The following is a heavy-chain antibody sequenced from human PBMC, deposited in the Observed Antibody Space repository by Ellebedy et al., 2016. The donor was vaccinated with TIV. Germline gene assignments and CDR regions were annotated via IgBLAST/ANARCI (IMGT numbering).Heavy chain of an antibody. D-gene: IGHD3-9*01. Sequence: AASVKVSCKASGYTFTSYDINWVRQATGQGLEWMGWMNPNSGNTGFARKFQGRVIMTRNASITTAYMELSSLRAEDTAVYYCARRYFYMSDYWGQGSLVTVSS. CDR1: GYTFTSYD. CDR2: MNPNSGNT. CDR3: ARRYFYMSDY. J-gene: IGHJ4*02. V-gene: IGHV1-8*01.